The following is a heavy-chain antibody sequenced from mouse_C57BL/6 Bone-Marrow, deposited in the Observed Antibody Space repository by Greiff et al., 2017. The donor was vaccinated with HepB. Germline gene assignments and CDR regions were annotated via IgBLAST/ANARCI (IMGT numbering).Heavy chain of an antibody. D-gene: IGHD1-1*01. CDR1: GFTFSSYG. J-gene: IGHJ3*01. CDR2: ISSGGSYT. Sequence: EVQLVESGGDLVKPGGSLKLSCAASGFTFSSYGMSWVRQTPDKRLEWVATISSGGSYTYYPDSVKGRYTISRDNAKNTLYLQMSSLKSEDTAMYYCARHPVIYYYGSSYGFAYWGQGTMVTVSA. CDR3: ARHPVIYYYGSSYGFAY. V-gene: IGHV5-6*01.